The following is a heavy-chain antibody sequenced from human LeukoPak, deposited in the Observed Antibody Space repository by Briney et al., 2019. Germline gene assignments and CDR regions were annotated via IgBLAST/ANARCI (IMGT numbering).Heavy chain of an antibody. Sequence: GGSLRLSCAASGFRFTGYWMTWVRQAPGKGLEWVARIHPDGSERNYVGSVEGRFTVSGDNAKGSLYLQMNSLRVEDTAVYYCARGGYSFDYLGQGTLVTVSS. J-gene: IGHJ4*02. CDR3: ARGGYSFDY. CDR2: IHPDGSER. V-gene: IGHV3-7*01. D-gene: IGHD5-12*01. CDR1: GFRFTGYW.